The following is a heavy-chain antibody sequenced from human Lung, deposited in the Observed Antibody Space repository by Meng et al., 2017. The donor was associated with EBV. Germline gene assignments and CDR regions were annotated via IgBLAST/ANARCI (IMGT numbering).Heavy chain of an antibody. Sequence: QSSRGLVKPPQTLSIPCVLSGDSVSSSSAAWTWIWQSPSRGLEWLGRTYYRSKWYNDYAVFVKSRITINPDTSKNQFSLQLNSVTPEDTAVYYCARGATSVFDLWGRGTLVTVSS. CDR1: GDSVSSSSAA. V-gene: IGHV6-1*01. CDR3: ARGATSVFDL. J-gene: IGHJ2*01. CDR2: TYYRSKWYN.